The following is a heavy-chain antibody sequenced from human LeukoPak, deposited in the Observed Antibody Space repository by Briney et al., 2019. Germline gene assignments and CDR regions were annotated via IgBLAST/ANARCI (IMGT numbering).Heavy chain of an antibody. Sequence: ASVKVSCKAPGYTFTSYYMHWVRQAPGQGLEWMGIINPSGGSTSYAQKFQGRVTMTRDMSTSTVYMELSSLRSEDTAVYYCARAPSGSYFGYWGQGTLVTVSS. D-gene: IGHD1-26*01. V-gene: IGHV1-46*01. CDR2: INPSGGST. CDR1: GYTFTSYY. J-gene: IGHJ4*02. CDR3: ARAPSGSYFGY.